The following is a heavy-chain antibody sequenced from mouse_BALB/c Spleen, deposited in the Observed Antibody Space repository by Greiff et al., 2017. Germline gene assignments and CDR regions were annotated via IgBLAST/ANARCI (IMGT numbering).Heavy chain of an antibody. Sequence: QVQLKQSGPGLVQPSQSLSITCTVSGFSLTSYGVHWVRQSPGKGLEWLGVIWSGGSTDYNAAFISRLSISKDNSKSQVFFKMNSLQANDTAIYYCARKGYGNYRWFAYWGQGTLVTVSA. CDR1: GFSLTSYG. V-gene: IGHV2-2*02. CDR2: IWSGGST. J-gene: IGHJ3*01. D-gene: IGHD2-10*02. CDR3: ARKGYGNYRWFAY.